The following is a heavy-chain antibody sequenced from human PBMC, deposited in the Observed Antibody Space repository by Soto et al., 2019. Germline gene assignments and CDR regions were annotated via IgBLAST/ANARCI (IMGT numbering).Heavy chain of an antibody. J-gene: IGHJ6*02. CDR3: ATGIAYCGGDCYTYYYYGMDV. D-gene: IGHD2-21*02. Sequence: ASVKVSCKTSGYTFTSYGISWVRQAPGKGLEWMGGFDPEDGETIYAQKFQGRVTMTEDTSTDTAYMELSSLRSEDTAVYYCATGIAYCGGDCYTYYYYGMDVWGQGTTVTVSS. CDR2: FDPEDGET. CDR1: GYTFTSYG. V-gene: IGHV1-24*01.